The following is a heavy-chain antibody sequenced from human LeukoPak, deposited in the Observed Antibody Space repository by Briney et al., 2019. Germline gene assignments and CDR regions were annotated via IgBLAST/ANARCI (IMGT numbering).Heavy chain of an antibody. CDR2: ISYDGANK. V-gene: IGHV3-30-3*01. D-gene: IGHD3-3*01. CDR1: GFTFSRYA. J-gene: IGHJ4*02. CDR3: ARAERNAGVFDY. Sequence: GGSLRLSCVASGFTFSRYAMHWVRRAPGKGLEWVTFISYDGANKYYADSVKGRFTISRDNSRNTLFLQMNNLRAEDTAVYYCARAERNAGVFDYWGQGTLVTVSS.